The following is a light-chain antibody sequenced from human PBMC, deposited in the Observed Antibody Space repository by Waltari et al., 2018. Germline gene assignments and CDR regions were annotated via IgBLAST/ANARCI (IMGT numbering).Light chain of an antibody. Sequence: EIVLTQSPGTLSLSPGERATLSCSASQSASSSYLAWYQQKPGQAPRLLIYGASSRATGIPDRFSGSGSGTDFTLTISRLEPEDFAVHYCQHRSRWPLTFGGGTMLEIK. J-gene: IGKJ4*01. V-gene: IGKV3D-20*02. CDR2: GAS. CDR3: QHRSRWPLT. CDR1: QSASSSY.